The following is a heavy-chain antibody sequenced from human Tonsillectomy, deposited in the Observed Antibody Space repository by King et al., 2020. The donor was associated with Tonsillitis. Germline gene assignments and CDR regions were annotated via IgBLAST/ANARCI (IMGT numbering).Heavy chain of an antibody. V-gene: IGHV5-51*01. Sequence: VQLVQSGAEVKKPGESLKISCKGSGYSFTSYWIGWVRQMPGKGLEWMGIIYPGDSDTRYSPSFQGQVTISADKSISTAYLQWSSLKASDTAMYYCARNGVSYYDSSGEYYYGMDVWGQGTTVTVSS. D-gene: IGHD3-22*01. CDR3: ARNGVSYYDSSGEYYYGMDV. CDR1: GYSFTSYW. J-gene: IGHJ6*02. CDR2: IYPGDSDT.